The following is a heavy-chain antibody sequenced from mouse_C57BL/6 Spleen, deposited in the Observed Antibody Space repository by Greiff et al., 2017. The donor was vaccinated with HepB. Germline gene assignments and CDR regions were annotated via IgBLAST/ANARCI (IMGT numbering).Heavy chain of an antibody. J-gene: IGHJ2*01. Sequence: QVQLQQPGAELVKPGASVKLSCKASGYTFTSYWMQWVKQRPGQGLEWIGEIDPSDSYTNYNQKFKGKATLTVDTSSSTAYMQLISLTSEDSAVYYCARTSVYGSTAYWGQGTTLTVSS. CDR1: GYTFTSYW. V-gene: IGHV1-50*01. D-gene: IGHD1-1*01. CDR2: IDPSDSYT. CDR3: ARTSVYGSTAY.